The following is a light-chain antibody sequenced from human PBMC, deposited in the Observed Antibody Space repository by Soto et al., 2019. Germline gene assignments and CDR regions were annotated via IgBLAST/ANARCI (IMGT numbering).Light chain of an antibody. CDR2: DAS. CDR3: QQYDSLPPLFT. CDR1: QSISIY. Sequence: DIQMTQSPSSLSASVGDRVTITCRAGQSISIYLNWYQLKPGKAPKLLIYDASNLETGVPSRFSGSASGTAFTFTISSLQPEDVATYYCQQYDSLPPLFTFGPGTKVDIK. V-gene: IGKV1-33*01. J-gene: IGKJ3*01.